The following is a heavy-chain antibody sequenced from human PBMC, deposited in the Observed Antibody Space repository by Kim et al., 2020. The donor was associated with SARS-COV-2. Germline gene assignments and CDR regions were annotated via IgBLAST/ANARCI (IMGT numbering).Heavy chain of an antibody. CDR1: GFTFSDYY. CDR2: ISSSGSTI. Sequence: GGSLRLSCAASGFTFSDYYMSWTRQAPGKGLEWVSYISSSGSTIYYADSVKGRFTISRDNAKNSLYLQMNSLRAEDTAVYYCARGGPVAMDFYYGMDVWGQGTTVTVSS. CDR3: ARGGPVAMDFYYGMDV. J-gene: IGHJ6*02. V-gene: IGHV3-11*01. D-gene: IGHD5-12*01.